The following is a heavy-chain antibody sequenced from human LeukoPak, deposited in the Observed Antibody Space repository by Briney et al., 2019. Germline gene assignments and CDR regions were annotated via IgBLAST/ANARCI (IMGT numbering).Heavy chain of an antibody. V-gene: IGHV1-69*05. J-gene: IGHJ4*02. CDR2: IIPIFGTA. CDR1: GGTFSSYA. CDR3: ASLRGRYDSSGYYSY. D-gene: IGHD3-22*01. Sequence: SVKVSCKASGGTFSSYAISWVRQAPGQGLEWMGGIIPIFGTANYAQKFQGRVTITTDESTSTAYMELSSLTSEDTAVYYCASLRGRYDSSGYYSYWGQGTLVTVSS.